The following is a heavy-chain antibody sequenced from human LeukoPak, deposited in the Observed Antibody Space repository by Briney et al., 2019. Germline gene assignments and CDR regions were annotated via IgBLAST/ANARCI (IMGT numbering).Heavy chain of an antibody. D-gene: IGHD5-12*01. CDR1: GYTLTELS. Sequence: ASVKVSCKVSGYTLTELSMHWVRQAPGKGLEWMGGFDPEDGETIYAQKFQGRVTMTEDTSTDTAYMELSSLRSEDTAVYYCATAYGRLVATISPLDYWGQGTLVTVPS. J-gene: IGHJ4*02. CDR3: ATAYGRLVATISPLDY. V-gene: IGHV1-24*01. CDR2: FDPEDGET.